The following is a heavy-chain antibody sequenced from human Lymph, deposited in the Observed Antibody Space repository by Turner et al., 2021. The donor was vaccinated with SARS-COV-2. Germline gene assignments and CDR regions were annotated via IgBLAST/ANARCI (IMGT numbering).Heavy chain of an antibody. J-gene: IGHJ4*02. V-gene: IGHV3-30-3*01. CDR2: ISYDGSDK. Sequence: QVQLVESGGGVVPPGSTLRLSCAASGFSFSSYAIYWVRQAPGKGLEWVAVISYDGSDKYYADSVKGRFTILRDNSKNTLHLQMNSLRAEDTAVYYCARGDYYGSGSYPGKTFDYWGQGTLVTVSS. CDR1: GFSFSSYA. D-gene: IGHD3-10*01. CDR3: ARGDYYGSGSYPGKTFDY.